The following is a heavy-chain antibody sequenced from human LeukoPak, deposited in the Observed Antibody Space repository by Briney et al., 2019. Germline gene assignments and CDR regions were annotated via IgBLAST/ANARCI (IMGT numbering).Heavy chain of an antibody. CDR3: ARKLPPSSFYFDF. Sequence: GGSLRLSCVAPGFTFSDYDMTWVRQAPGKGLEYVSSIGSGLYTFYAGSVKGRFSISRDNSKSALYLQMNSLRADDTAVYLCARKLPPSSFYFDFWGRGPLVTVSS. CDR2: IGSGLYT. D-gene: IGHD3-16*02. CDR1: GFTFSDYD. J-gene: IGHJ4*02. V-gene: IGHV3-23*01.